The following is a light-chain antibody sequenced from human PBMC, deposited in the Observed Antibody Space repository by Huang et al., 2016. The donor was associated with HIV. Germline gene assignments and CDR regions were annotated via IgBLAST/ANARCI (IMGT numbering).Light chain of an antibody. CDR1: QSIGSN. Sequence: EVVMTQSPNTLSVSPGERATLSCRASQSIGSNLAWYQQKPGQAPRLLIYRASARAAGVPARVSGSGCGTEFTLTISSLQSEDYAIYYCQQYNNWPPLTFGGGTKVEI. CDR2: RAS. V-gene: IGKV3-15*01. J-gene: IGKJ4*01. CDR3: QQYNNWPPLT.